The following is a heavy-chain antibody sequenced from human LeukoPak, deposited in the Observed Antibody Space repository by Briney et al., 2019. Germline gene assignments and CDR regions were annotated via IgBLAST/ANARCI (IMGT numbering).Heavy chain of an antibody. CDR1: GFTFSDYY. V-gene: IGHV3-11*01. CDR3: ARGNLGSYYDSSGYYPRAPYFDY. CDR2: ISSSGSTI. Sequence: GGSLRLSCAASGFTFSDYYMSWIRQAPGKGLEWVSYISSSGSTIYYADSVKGRFTISRDNAKNSLYLQMNSLRAEDTAVYYCARGNLGSYYDSSGYYPRAPYFDYWGQGTLVTVSS. J-gene: IGHJ4*02. D-gene: IGHD3-22*01.